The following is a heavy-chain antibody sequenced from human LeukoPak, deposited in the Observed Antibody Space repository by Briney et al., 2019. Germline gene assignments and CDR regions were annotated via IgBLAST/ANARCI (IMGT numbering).Heavy chain of an antibody. CDR2: ISGSGDST. V-gene: IGHV3-23*01. CDR3: AKDHNGSGSYYKNPFDS. J-gene: IGHJ4*02. D-gene: IGHD3-10*01. CDR1: GFTFSSYA. Sequence: PGGSLRLSCAASGFTFSSYAMSWVRQAPGKGLEWVSAISGSGDSTYYADSVTGRFTISRDNSKNTLYLQMNSLRAEDTAVYYCAKDHNGSGSYYKNPFDSWGQGTLVTVSS.